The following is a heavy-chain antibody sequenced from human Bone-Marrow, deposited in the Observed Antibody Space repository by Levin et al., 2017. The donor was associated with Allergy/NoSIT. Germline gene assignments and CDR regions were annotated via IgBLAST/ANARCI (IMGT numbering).Heavy chain of an antibody. Sequence: SCAASGFTFSRYWMSWVRQAPGKGLEWVANIKQDGSEKYYVDSVKGRFTISRDNAKNSLYLQMNSLRAEDTAVYYCARYDYGGNYDYWGQGTLVTVSS. CDR2: IKQDGSEK. D-gene: IGHD4-23*01. CDR3: ARYDYGGNYDY. CDR1: GFTFSRYW. V-gene: IGHV3-7*02. J-gene: IGHJ4*02.